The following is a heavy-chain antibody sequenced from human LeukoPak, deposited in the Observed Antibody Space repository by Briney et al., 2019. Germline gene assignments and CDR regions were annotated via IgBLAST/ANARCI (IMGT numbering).Heavy chain of an antibody. CDR1: GGSISSSTYY. Sequence: SETLSLTCTVSGGSISSSTYYWGWIRQPPGKGLEWIVSIYYSGSTYYNLSLKSRVTISVDTSKNQFSLKLSSVTAADTAVYYCASDEVTGPRIAAAGTRWFDTWGQGTLVTVSS. CDR2: IYYSGST. D-gene: IGHD6-13*01. V-gene: IGHV4-39*01. CDR3: ASDEVTGPRIAAAGTRWFDT. J-gene: IGHJ5*02.